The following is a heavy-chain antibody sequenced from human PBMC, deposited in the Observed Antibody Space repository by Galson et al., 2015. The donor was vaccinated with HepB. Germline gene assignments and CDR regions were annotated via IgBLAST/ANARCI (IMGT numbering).Heavy chain of an antibody. D-gene: IGHD6-6*01. Sequence: SVKVSCKASGGTFSSYAISWVRQAPGQGLEWMGGIIPIFGIANYAQKFQGRVTITADESTSTAYMELSSLRSEDTAVYYCALTGSSSSLPSPKNYYFDYWGQGTLVTVSS. J-gene: IGHJ4*02. V-gene: IGHV1-69*13. CDR1: GGTFSSYA. CDR2: IIPIFGIA. CDR3: ALTGSSSSLPSPKNYYFDY.